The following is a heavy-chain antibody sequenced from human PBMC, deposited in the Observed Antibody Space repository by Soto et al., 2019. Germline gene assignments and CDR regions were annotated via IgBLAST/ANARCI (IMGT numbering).Heavy chain of an antibody. D-gene: IGHD3-10*01. CDR1: GGSIRSSSYY. CDR3: ARSLITMAPEAD. V-gene: IGHV4-39*01. Sequence: QLQLQESGPGLVKPSETLSLTCTVSGGSIRSSSYYWGWIRQPPGKGLEWIGSIYYSGSTYYNPSLKRRVTISVDTAKNQFSLKLSSVTAADTAVYYCARSLITMAPEADWGQGTLDTVSS. J-gene: IGHJ4*02. CDR2: IYYSGST.